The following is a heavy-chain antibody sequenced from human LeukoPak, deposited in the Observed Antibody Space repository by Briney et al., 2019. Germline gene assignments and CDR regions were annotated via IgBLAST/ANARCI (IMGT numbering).Heavy chain of an antibody. V-gene: IGHV3-23*01. J-gene: IGHJ4*02. CDR1: GFTFSSYA. Sequence: GGSMRLSCAASGFTFSSYAMSWDRQAPGKGLEWVSAISGSGGSTYYADSVKGRFTISRDNSKNTLYLKMNSLRAEDTAVYYCAKDGGGATTVTAEFDYWGQGTLVTVSS. CDR2: ISGSGGST. D-gene: IGHD4-17*01. CDR3: AKDGGGATTVTAEFDY.